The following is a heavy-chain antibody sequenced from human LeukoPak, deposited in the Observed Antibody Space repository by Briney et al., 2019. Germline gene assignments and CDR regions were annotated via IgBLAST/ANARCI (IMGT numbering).Heavy chain of an antibody. CDR1: GFTFSSYG. Sequence: GGSLRLSCAASGFTFSSYGMHWVRQAPGKGLEWVAVISYDGSNKYYADSVKGRFTISRDNSKNTLYLQMNSLRAEDTAVYYCAKGADQLLYLNWFDPWGQGTLVTVSS. J-gene: IGHJ5*02. CDR2: ISYDGSNK. CDR3: AKGADQLLYLNWFDP. V-gene: IGHV3-30*18. D-gene: IGHD2-2*02.